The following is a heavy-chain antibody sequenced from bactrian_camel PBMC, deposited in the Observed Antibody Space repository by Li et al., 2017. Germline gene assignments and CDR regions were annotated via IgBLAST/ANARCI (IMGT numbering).Heavy chain of an antibody. CDR2: ISTRDEDT. CDR1: GYTANMNC. J-gene: IGHJ4*01. CDR3: AASEVVAGLVLNDYHY. Sequence: GGGSVQAGGSLRLSCAASGYTANMNCMAWFRQAPGNEREAVAAISTRDEDTTYADSVRGRFSISQDNVKNTVYLQMNNLKPDDTAMYICAASEVVAGLVLNDYHYWGHGTQVTV. D-gene: IGHD7*01. V-gene: IGHV3S53*01.